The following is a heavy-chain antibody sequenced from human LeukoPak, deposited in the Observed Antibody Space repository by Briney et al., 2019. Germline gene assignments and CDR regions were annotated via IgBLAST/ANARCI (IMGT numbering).Heavy chain of an antibody. Sequence: GGTLKLSCAASGFTFSGSAMHWVRQASGKGLEWVGRIRSKANSYATAYAASVKGRFTISRDDSKNTAYLQMNSLKTEDTDVYYCTRHEAGYYGSGDTDYWGQGTLVTVSS. J-gene: IGHJ4*02. CDR2: IRSKANSYAT. CDR3: TRHEAGYYGSGDTDY. V-gene: IGHV3-73*01. CDR1: GFTFSGSA. D-gene: IGHD3-10*01.